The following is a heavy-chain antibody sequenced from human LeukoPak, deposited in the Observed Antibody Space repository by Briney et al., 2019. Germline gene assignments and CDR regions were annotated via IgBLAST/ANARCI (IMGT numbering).Heavy chain of an antibody. D-gene: IGHD2-2*01. CDR1: GYSFTSYW. Sequence: GESLKISCKGSGYSFTSYWIGWVRQMPGKGLEWMGIIYPGDSDTRYSPSFQGQVTVSADKSISTAYLQWSSLKASDTAMYYCASSASSYCSSTSCYRRADAFDIWGQGTMVTVSS. J-gene: IGHJ3*02. CDR3: ASSASSYCSSTSCYRRADAFDI. V-gene: IGHV5-51*01. CDR2: IYPGDSDT.